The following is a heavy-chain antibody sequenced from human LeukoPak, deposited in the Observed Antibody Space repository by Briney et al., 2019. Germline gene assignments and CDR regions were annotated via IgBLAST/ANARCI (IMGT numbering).Heavy chain of an antibody. Sequence: GGSLRLSCAASGFTFSSYAMHWVRQAPGKGLEWVAVISYDGSNKYYADSVKGRFTISRDNSKNTLYLQMNSLRAEDTAVYYCARGEGRYDYWGQGTLVTVSS. CDR1: GFTFSSYA. D-gene: IGHD3-16*01. CDR3: ARGEGRYDY. CDR2: ISYDGSNK. J-gene: IGHJ4*02. V-gene: IGHV3-30-3*01.